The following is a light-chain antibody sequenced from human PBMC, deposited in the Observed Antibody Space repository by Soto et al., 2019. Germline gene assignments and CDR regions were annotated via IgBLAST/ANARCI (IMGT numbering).Light chain of an antibody. CDR1: QTVSSIY. CDR3: QQRSNWIT. Sequence: EIVLTQSPGILSLSPGERATLSCRASQTVSSIYLAWYQQKPGQAPRLLIYDASSRATGIPARFSGSGSGTDFTLTISSVEPEDFAVYYCQQRSNWITFGQGTRLENK. J-gene: IGKJ5*01. V-gene: IGKV3D-20*02. CDR2: DAS.